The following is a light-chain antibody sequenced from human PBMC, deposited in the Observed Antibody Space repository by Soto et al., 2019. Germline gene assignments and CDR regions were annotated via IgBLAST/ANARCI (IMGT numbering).Light chain of an antibody. Sequence: QSVLAQPASVSGSPGQSITISCTGNSSDVGAYNYVSWYQEHPGRAPKLIIYDVSHRPSGVSSRFSGSRSGNTAFLTISGLQTEDEADYFCSSYTFSIRHMVFGGGTKVTVL. J-gene: IGLJ3*02. CDR3: SSYTFSIRHMV. V-gene: IGLV2-14*03. CDR2: DVS. CDR1: SSDVGAYNY.